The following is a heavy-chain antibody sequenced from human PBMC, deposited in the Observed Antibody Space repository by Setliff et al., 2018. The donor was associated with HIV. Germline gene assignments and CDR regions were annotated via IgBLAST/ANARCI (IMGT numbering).Heavy chain of an antibody. CDR3: ARAYDYSNYFHYYMDV. D-gene: IGHD4-4*01. V-gene: IGHV4-59*01. CDR1: GDSISDYY. Sequence: PSETLSLTCNVSGDSISDYYWTWIRQPPGKGLEWIGYIYYIGSTNYNPSLKSRVTISVDTSKNQFSLKLSSLTAADTAVYYCARAYDYSNYFHYYMDVWGKGTTVTVSS. CDR2: IYYIGST. J-gene: IGHJ6*03.